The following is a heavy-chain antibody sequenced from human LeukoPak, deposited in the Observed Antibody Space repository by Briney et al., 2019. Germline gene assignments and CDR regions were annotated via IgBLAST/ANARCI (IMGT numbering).Heavy chain of an antibody. V-gene: IGHV1-69*06. D-gene: IGHD5-12*01. J-gene: IGHJ4*02. CDR1: GYTFTGYY. Sequence: SVKVSCKASGYTFTGYYMHWVRQAPGQGLEWMGGIIPIFGTANYAQKFQGRVTITADKSTSTAYMELSSLRSEDTAVYYCASGGGPNIVATIPHYWGQGTLVTISS. CDR2: IIPIFGTA. CDR3: ASGGGPNIVATIPHY.